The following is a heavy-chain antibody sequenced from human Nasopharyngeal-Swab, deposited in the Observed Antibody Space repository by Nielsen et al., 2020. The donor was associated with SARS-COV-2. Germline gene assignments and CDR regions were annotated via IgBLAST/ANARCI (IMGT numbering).Heavy chain of an antibody. Sequence: ASVKVSCKASGYTFTSYDINWVRQATGQGLEWMGWMNPNSGNTGYAQKFRGRVTMTRNTSISTAYMELSSLRSEDTAVYYCARVPIRCSSTSCYEEGGIDYWGQGTLVTVSS. CDR1: GYTFTSYD. J-gene: IGHJ4*02. V-gene: IGHV1-8*01. D-gene: IGHD2-2*01. CDR2: MNPNSGNT. CDR3: ARVPIRCSSTSCYEEGGIDY.